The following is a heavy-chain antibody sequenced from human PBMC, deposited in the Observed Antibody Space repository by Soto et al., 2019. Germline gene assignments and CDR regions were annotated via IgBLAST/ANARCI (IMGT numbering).Heavy chain of an antibody. V-gene: IGHV1-69*13. CDR2: INPLFGTT. CDR3: PTERIRGADA. Sequence: SVKVSWKASGGTFSRYGISWVRQAPGQGLEWMGGINPLFGTTHYEHKFQGRVTITADESTRTAFMERSSLRYEETAISLCPTERIRGADAWGQ. J-gene: IGHJ5*02. CDR1: GGTFSRYG.